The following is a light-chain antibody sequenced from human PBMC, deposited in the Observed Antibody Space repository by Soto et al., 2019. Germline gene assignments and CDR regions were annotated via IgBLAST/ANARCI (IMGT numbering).Light chain of an antibody. V-gene: IGLV6-57*01. Sequence: NFMLTQPHSVSESPGKTVTISCTRSSGSIGSSYVQWYQQRPGSSPTTVIFEGNQRPTGVPVRFSGSIDSSSNSASLVISGLRTEDEADYYCQSYDTSNPLVFGGGTKLTVL. CDR3: QSYDTSNPLV. J-gene: IGLJ3*02. CDR2: EGN. CDR1: SGSIGSSY.